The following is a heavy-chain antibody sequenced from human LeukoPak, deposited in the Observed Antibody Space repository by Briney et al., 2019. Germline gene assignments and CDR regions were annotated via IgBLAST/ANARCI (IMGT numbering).Heavy chain of an antibody. CDR2: IRYDGSNK. V-gene: IGHV3-30*02. CDR1: GFTFSSYA. D-gene: IGHD3-22*01. J-gene: IGHJ3*02. CDR3: AKEMRYYDSCGYPPDAFDI. Sequence: PGGSLRLSCAASGFTFSSYAMHWVRQAPGKGLEWVALIRYDGSNKYYADSVKGRFTISRDNSKNTLYLQMNSLRAEDTAVYYCAKEMRYYDSCGYPPDAFDIWGQGTMVTVSS.